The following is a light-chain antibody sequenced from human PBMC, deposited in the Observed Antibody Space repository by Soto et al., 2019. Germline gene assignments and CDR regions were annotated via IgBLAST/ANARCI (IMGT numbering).Light chain of an antibody. V-gene: IGKV3-20*01. J-gene: IGKJ1*01. CDR3: QQCGSSPWT. CDR2: GVS. Sequence: EIVLTQSPGTLSLSPGEGATLACRASQTISSNFFAWYQQKPGQAPRLLIYGVSIRATGIPDRFSGSGSGTDFTLTISRLEPEDFAVYYCQQCGSSPWTFGQGTTVEIK. CDR1: QTISSNF.